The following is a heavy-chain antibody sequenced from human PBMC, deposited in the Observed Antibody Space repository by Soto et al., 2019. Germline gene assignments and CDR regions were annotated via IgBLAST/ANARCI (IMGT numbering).Heavy chain of an antibody. V-gene: IGHV4-31*03. D-gene: IGHD2-15*01. J-gene: IGHJ4*02. Sequence: TLSLTCTVSGGSISSGGYYWSWLRQHPGKGLEWIGYIYYSGSTYYNPSLKSRVTISVDTSKNQFSLKLSSVAAADTAVYYCASAPLYCSGGSCPTPVPFDYWGQGTLVNVSS. CDR1: GGSISSGGYY. CDR2: IYYSGST. CDR3: ASAPLYCSGGSCPTPVPFDY.